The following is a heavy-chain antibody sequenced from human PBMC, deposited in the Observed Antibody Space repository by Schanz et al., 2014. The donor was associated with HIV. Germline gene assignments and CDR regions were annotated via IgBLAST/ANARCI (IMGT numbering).Heavy chain of an antibody. Sequence: EALLLESGGGLVQPGGSLRLSCAASGFNFNNYAMTWVRQAPGKGLEWVSSISESGGRTYYADSVNGRFTISRDKSKNTLYLQMTALRTEDTAIYYCAKPEYDSSGNSQTHFDYWGQGTLVSVSS. CDR3: AKPEYDSSGNSQTHFDY. J-gene: IGHJ4*02. V-gene: IGHV3-23*01. D-gene: IGHD3-22*01. CDR2: ISESGGRT. CDR1: GFNFNNYA.